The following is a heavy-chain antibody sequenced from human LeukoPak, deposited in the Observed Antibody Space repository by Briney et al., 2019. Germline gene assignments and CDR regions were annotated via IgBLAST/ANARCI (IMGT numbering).Heavy chain of an antibody. Sequence: PSETLSLTCAVYGGSFSGYYWSWIRQPPGKGLEWIGEINHSGSTNYNPSLKSRVTISVDTSKNQFSLKLSSVTAADTAVYYCARDTYYYDSSGYGTFYWGQGTLVTVSS. CDR3: ARDTYYYDSSGYGTFY. CDR1: GGSFSGYY. D-gene: IGHD3-22*01. J-gene: IGHJ4*02. V-gene: IGHV4-34*01. CDR2: INHSGST.